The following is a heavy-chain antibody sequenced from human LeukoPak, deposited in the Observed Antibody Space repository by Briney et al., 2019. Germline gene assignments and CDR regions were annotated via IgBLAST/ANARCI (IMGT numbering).Heavy chain of an antibody. D-gene: IGHD2-2*01. J-gene: IGHJ6*02. CDR3: AKEVKYGDYYDGMDV. CDR2: ISSSSSYI. V-gene: IGHV3-21*04. Sequence: GGSLRLSCAASGFTFSSYSMNWVRQAPGKGLEWVSSISSSSSYIYYADSVKGRFTISRDNAENSLYLQMNSLRAEDTALYYCAKEVKYGDYYDGMDVWGQGTTVTVSS. CDR1: GFTFSSYS.